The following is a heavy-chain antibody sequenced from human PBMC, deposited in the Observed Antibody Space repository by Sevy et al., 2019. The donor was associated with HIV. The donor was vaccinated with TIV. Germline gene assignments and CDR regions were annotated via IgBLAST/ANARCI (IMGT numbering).Heavy chain of an antibody. CDR1: GFTFSSHA. Sequence: GGSLRLSCAASGFTFSSHAMSWVRQAPGKGLEWVSAISDSGTTTYYEDSGKGRSTISRDNSKNTLYLQMDGLSAEDTAIYYCARAFTGGYQQPFDYWGQGTLVTVSS. CDR3: ARAFTGGYQQPFDY. D-gene: IGHD3-3*02. V-gene: IGHV3-23*01. CDR2: ISDSGTTT. J-gene: IGHJ4*02.